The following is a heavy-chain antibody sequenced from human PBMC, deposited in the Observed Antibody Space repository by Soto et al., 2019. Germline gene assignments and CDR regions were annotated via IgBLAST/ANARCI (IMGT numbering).Heavy chain of an antibody. D-gene: IGHD4-4*01. Sequence: QVQLVQSGAEVKKPGSSVKVSCKASGGTFSSYTISWVRQAPGQGLEWMGRIIPILGIANYAQKFQGRVTLTADKSTSTAYMELSSLRSEDTAVYYCAREPFCKATVTTVWFDPLGQGTLVTVSS. CDR2: IIPILGIA. V-gene: IGHV1-69*08. CDR3: AREPFCKATVTTVWFDP. J-gene: IGHJ5*02. CDR1: GGTFSSYT.